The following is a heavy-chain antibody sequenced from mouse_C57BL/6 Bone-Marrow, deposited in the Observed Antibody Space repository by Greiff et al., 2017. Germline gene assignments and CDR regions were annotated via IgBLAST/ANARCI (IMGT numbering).Heavy chain of an antibody. J-gene: IGHJ4*01. Sequence: VQLVESGPGLVQPSQSLSITCTVSGFSLTSYGVHWVRQSPGKGLEWLGVIWSGGSTDYNAAFISRLSISKDNSKSQVFFKMNSLQADDTAIYYCARNGYYGSSPEGYAMDYWGQGTSVTVSS. CDR3: ARNGYYGSSPEGYAMDY. CDR1: GFSLTSYG. CDR2: IWSGGST. V-gene: IGHV2-2*01. D-gene: IGHD1-1*01.